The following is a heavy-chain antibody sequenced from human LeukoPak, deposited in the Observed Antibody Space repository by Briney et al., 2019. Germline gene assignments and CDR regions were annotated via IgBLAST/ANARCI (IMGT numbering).Heavy chain of an antibody. CDR3: AKEGAAAGSTGTFDY. J-gene: IGHJ4*02. CDR1: GFTFDDYA. V-gene: IGHV3-9*01. D-gene: IGHD6-13*01. Sequence: GGSLRLSCAASGFTFDDYAMHWVRQAPGKGLEWVSGISWNSGSIGYADSVKGRFTISRDNAKNSLYLQMNSLRAEDTALYYCAKEGAAAGSTGTFDYWGQGTLVTVSS. CDR2: ISWNSGSI.